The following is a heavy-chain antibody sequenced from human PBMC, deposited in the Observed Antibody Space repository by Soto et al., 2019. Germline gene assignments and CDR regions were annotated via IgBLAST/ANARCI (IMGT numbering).Heavy chain of an antibody. CDR2: ISGYNGNT. D-gene: IGHD3-3*01. CDR3: ARGAHGSGYAVY. CDR1: GYTFTTYG. J-gene: IGHJ4*02. V-gene: IGHV1-18*01. Sequence: RASVKVSCKASGYTFTTYGIHWVRQAPGQGLEYMGWISGYNGNTKYPQRFQGRVTMTADTSRSTAYLELRSLRSEDTAVYYCARGAHGSGYAVYWGQGTLVTVSS.